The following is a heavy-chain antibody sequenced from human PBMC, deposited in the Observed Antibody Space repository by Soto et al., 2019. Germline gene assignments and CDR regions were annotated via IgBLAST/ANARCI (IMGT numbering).Heavy chain of an antibody. CDR3: AKPPSTYYDFWSGYPYYFDY. Sequence: EVQLLESGGGLVQPGGSLRLSCAASGFTFSSYAMSWVRQAPGKGLEWVSAISGSGGSTYYADSVKGRFTISRDNSKNTLYLQMNSLRAKDTAVYYCAKPPSTYYDFWSGYPYYFDYWGQGTLVTVSS. D-gene: IGHD3-3*01. CDR1: GFTFSSYA. V-gene: IGHV3-23*01. CDR2: ISGSGGST. J-gene: IGHJ4*02.